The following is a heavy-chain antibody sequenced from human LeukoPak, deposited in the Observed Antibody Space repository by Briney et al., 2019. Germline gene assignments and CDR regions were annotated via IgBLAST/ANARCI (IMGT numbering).Heavy chain of an antibody. CDR3: ARGAYSSSEPYDY. D-gene: IGHD6-6*01. Sequence: PSETLSLTCAVSGGSISRGGYSWSWIRQPPGNGLEWIGYFYYSGSTYYNPSLKSRVTISLDTSKNQLSLKLSSVTAADTAVYYCARGAYSSSEPYDYWGQGTLVTVSS. J-gene: IGHJ4*02. CDR2: FYYSGST. CDR1: GGSISRGGYS. V-gene: IGHV4-30-4*07.